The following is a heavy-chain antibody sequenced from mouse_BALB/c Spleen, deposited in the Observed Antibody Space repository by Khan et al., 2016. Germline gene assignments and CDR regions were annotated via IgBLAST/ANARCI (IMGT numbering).Heavy chain of an antibody. V-gene: IGHV9-2-1*01. CDR2: INTETGEP. D-gene: IGHD1-1*01. Sequence: QIQLVQSGPELKKPGETVKISCKASGYTFTDYSMHWVKQAPGKGLEWMGWINTETGEPTYADDFKGRVAFSLETSASTAYLQINNLKNEDTATYFCARGNYYGSSADWGQGTLVTVSA. J-gene: IGHJ3*01. CDR1: GYTFTDYS. CDR3: ARGNYYGSSAD.